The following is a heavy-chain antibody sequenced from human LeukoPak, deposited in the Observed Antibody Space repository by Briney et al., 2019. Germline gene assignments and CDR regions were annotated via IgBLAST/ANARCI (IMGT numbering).Heavy chain of an antibody. Sequence: SQTLSLTCTVSGGSISSGSYYWSWIRQPAGKGLEWIGRIYTSGSTNYNPSLKSRVTISVDTSKNQFSLKLSSVTAADTAVYYCARGIRYSSSSRTYNWFDPWGREPWSPSPQ. CDR2: IYTSGST. D-gene: IGHD6-13*01. CDR1: GGSISSGSYY. V-gene: IGHV4-61*02. CDR3: ARGIRYSSSSRTYNWFDP. J-gene: IGHJ5*02.